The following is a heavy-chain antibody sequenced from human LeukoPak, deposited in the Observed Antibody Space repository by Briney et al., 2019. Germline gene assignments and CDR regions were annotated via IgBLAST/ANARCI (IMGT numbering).Heavy chain of an antibody. J-gene: IGHJ6*03. CDR3: AKKTTCSGGSCYSYYYYYMDV. D-gene: IGHD2-15*01. Sequence: GGPLRLSCAASGFTFSSFAMSWVRQAPGKGLEWVSAISGSGGSTYYADSVKGRFTNSRDNSKNTLYLQMNSLRAEDTAVYYCAKKTTCSGGSCYSYYYYYMDVWGKGTTVTVSS. CDR1: GFTFSSFA. V-gene: IGHV3-23*01. CDR2: ISGSGGST.